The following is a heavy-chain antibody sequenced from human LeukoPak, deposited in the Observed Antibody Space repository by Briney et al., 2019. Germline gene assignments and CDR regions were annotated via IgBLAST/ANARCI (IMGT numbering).Heavy chain of an antibody. J-gene: IGHJ6*03. CDR3: ARDWGVSAHPGYMDV. V-gene: IGHV4-59*01. D-gene: IGHD2-2*01. Sequence: SETLSLTCTVSGGSISNYYWSWIRQPPGKGLEWIGYIYYSGSTKYNPSLKSRVTISVDTSKNQFSLRLSSVTAADTAVYYCARDWGVSAHPGYMDVWGKGTTVTVSS. CDR1: GGSISNYY. CDR2: IYYSGST.